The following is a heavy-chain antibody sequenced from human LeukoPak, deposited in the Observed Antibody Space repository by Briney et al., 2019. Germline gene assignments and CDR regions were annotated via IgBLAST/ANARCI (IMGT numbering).Heavy chain of an antibody. CDR3: ARSLPNSFDY. J-gene: IGHJ4*02. Sequence: AGPLRLSCAASGFTFSDHYMDWVRQAPGKGLEWVGRIRNKVNSYTTEYAASVKGRFTISRDDSKNSLYLQMNSLKTEDTAVYYCARSLPNSFDYWGQGTLATVSS. V-gene: IGHV3-72*01. CDR1: GFTFSDHY. CDR2: IRNKVNSYTT. D-gene: IGHD1-26*01.